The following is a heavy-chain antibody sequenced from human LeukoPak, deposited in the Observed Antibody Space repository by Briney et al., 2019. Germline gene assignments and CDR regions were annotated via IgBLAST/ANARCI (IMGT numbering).Heavy chain of an antibody. CDR3: ARARYCSSTSCSHFDY. V-gene: IGHV1-46*01. CDR2: INPSGGST. CDR1: GYTFTSYY. D-gene: IGHD2-2*01. Sequence: ASVKVSCKASGYTFTSYYMHWVRQAPGQGLEWMAIINPSGGSTSYAQKFQGRVTMTRDMSTSTVYMELSSLRSEDTAVYYCARARYCSSTSCSHFDYWGQGTLVTVSS. J-gene: IGHJ4*02.